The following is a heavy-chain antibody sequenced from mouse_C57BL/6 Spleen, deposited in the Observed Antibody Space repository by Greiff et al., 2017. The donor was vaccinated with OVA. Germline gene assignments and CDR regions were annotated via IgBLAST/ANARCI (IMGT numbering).Heavy chain of an antibody. Sequence: QVQLKQPGAELVKPGASVKMSCKASGYTFTSYWITWVKQRPGQGLEWIGDIYPGSGSTNYNEKFKSKATLTVDTSSSTAYMQLSSLTSEDSAVYYCARYDIDGYFPYAMDYWGQGTSVTVSS. CDR2: IYPGSGST. CDR1: GYTFTSYW. CDR3: ARYDIDGYFPYAMDY. D-gene: IGHD2-3*01. J-gene: IGHJ4*01. V-gene: IGHV1-55*01.